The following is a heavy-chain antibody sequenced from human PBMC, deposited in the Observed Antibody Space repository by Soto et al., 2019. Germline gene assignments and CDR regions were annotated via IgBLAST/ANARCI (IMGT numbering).Heavy chain of an antibody. V-gene: IGHV3-21*01. CDR1: GFTFSSYS. CDR2: ISSSSSYI. D-gene: IGHD3-10*01. Sequence: VGSLRLSCAASGFTFSSYSMNWVRQAPGKGLEWVSSISSSSSYIYYADSVKGRFTISRDNAKNSLYLQMNSLRAEDTAVYYCARDPPYGAFDIWGQGTMLTVSS. J-gene: IGHJ3*02. CDR3: ARDPPYGAFDI.